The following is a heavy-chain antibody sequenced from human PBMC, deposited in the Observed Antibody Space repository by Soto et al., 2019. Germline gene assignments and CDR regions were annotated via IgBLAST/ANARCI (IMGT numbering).Heavy chain of an antibody. V-gene: IGHV3-23*01. J-gene: IGHJ3*02. Sequence: PGGSLRLSCAASGFTFSSYAMSWVRQAPGKGLEWVSAISGSGGSTYYADSVKGRFTISRDNSKNTLFLQMNSLRADDTAVYYCANNFGQLLLNGAFDIWGQGTMVTVSS. D-gene: IGHD3-10*01. CDR2: ISGSGGST. CDR3: ANNFGQLLLNGAFDI. CDR1: GFTFSSYA.